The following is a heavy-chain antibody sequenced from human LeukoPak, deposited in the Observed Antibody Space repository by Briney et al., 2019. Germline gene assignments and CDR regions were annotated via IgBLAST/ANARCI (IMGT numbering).Heavy chain of an antibody. CDR1: GFSFSNYD. D-gene: IGHD2-21*01. CDR2: IGTIGDT. J-gene: IGHJ6*03. Sequence: GGSLRLSCAASGFSFSNYDMHWVRQVAGKGLERVSSIGTIGDTFYPGSVKGRFTISRENAKNSLYLQMNSLRAGDTAVYYCARATVIGDVPVPGYMDVWGKGTTVTVSS. CDR3: ARATVIGDVPVPGYMDV. V-gene: IGHV3-13*01.